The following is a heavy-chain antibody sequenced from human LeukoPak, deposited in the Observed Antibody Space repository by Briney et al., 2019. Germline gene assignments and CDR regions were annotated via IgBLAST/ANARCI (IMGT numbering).Heavy chain of an antibody. D-gene: IGHD3-10*01. Sequence: SETLSLTCTVSGGSISSYYWSWIRQPPGKGLEWIGYINYSGSTNYNPSLKSRVTISVDTSKNQFSLKLSSVTAADTAVYYCARDHYGSGTYAHYFDYWGQGTLVTVSS. CDR1: GGSISSYY. CDR2: INYSGST. CDR3: ARDHYGSGTYAHYFDY. J-gene: IGHJ4*02. V-gene: IGHV4-59*01.